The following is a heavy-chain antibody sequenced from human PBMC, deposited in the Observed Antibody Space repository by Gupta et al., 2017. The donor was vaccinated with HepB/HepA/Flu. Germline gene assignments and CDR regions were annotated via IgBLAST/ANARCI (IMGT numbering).Heavy chain of an antibody. Sequence: QVQLQQWGAGLLKPSETLSLTCAVYGGSFSGYYWSWIRQPPGKGLEWIGEINHSGSTNYNPSLKSRVTISVDTSKNQFSLKLSSVTAADTAVYYCARRKRYSNYWFDPWGQGTLVTVSS. J-gene: IGHJ5*02. D-gene: IGHD4-4*01. CDR3: ARRKRYSNYWFDP. CDR2: INHSGST. V-gene: IGHV4-34*01. CDR1: GGSFSGYY.